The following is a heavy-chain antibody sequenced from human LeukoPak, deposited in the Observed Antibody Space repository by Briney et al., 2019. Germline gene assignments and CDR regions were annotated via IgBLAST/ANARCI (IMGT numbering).Heavy chain of an antibody. Sequence: ASVTVSCTASGYTFTSYGISWVRQAPGQGLEWMGWISAYNGNTKYVQKLQGGVTMTTDTSTSTAYMELRSLRSDDTAVYYCARDQYYDILTGLNLNYFDYWGQGTLVTVSS. CDR1: GYTFTSYG. CDR3: ARDQYYDILTGLNLNYFDY. CDR2: ISAYNGNT. J-gene: IGHJ4*02. D-gene: IGHD3-9*01. V-gene: IGHV1-18*01.